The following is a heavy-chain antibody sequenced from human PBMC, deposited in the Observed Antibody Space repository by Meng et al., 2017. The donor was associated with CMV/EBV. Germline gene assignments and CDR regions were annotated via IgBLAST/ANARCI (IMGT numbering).Heavy chain of an antibody. D-gene: IGHD2-2*01. J-gene: IGHJ5*02. CDR3: ARDRWQSQVVPSRVHWFDP. CDR2: ISSSSSYI. CDR1: GFTFSSYS. V-gene: IGHV3-21*01. Sequence: GGSLTLSCAASGFTFSSYSMNWVRQAPGKGLEWVSSISSSSSYIYYADSVTGRFTISRDNAKNSLYLQMNSLRAEDTAVYYCARDRWQSQVVPSRVHWFDPWGQGTLVTVSS.